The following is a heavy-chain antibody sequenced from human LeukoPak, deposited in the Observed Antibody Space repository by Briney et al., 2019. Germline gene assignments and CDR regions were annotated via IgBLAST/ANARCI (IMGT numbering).Heavy chain of an antibody. V-gene: IGHV1-24*01. Sequence: GASVKVSCTVSGYTLTELSMHWVRQAPGKGLEWMGVFDPEDGETIYAQKFQGRVTMTEDTSTDTAYMELSSLRSEDTAVYYCATRATPIAVAGTIDYWGQGTLVTVSS. D-gene: IGHD6-19*01. CDR2: FDPEDGET. CDR3: ATRATPIAVAGTIDY. CDR1: GYTLTELS. J-gene: IGHJ4*02.